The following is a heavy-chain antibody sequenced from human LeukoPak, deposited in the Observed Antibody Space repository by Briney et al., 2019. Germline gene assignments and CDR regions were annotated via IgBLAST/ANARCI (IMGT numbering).Heavy chain of an antibody. V-gene: IGHV3-33*01. J-gene: IGHJ5*02. CDR3: ARGGIDVKKPSNWFDP. CDR2: IWYDGSDK. CDR1: GFTFSRYA. D-gene: IGHD3-10*01. Sequence: PGGSLRLSCAASGFTFSRYAMHWVRQAPGRGLEWVAVIWYDGSDKYFPDSVRGRFTISRDNSKNTLFLQMSSLRAEDTAVYYCARGGIDVKKPSNWFDPWGQGTLVTVSS.